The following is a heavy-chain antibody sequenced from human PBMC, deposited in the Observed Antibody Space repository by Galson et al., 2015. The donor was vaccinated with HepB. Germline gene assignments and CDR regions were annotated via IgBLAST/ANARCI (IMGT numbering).Heavy chain of an antibody. V-gene: IGHV3-74*01. CDR3: ARGGRLGIRLWYFDL. CDR1: GFTFSSYW. CDR2: INSDGSST. D-gene: IGHD7-27*01. J-gene: IGHJ2*01. Sequence: SLRLSCAASGFTFSSYWMHWVRQAPGKGLVWVSRINSDGSSTSYADSVKGRFTISRDNAKNTLYLQMNSLRAEDTAVYYCARGGRLGIRLWYFDLWGRGTLVTVSS.